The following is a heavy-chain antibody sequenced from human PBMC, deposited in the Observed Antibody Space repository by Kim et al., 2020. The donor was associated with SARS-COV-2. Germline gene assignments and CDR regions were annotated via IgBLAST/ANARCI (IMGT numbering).Heavy chain of an antibody. J-gene: IGHJ6*02. D-gene: IGHD3-9*01. CDR3: ARDRNYDILTGYYEPQYYYGMDV. CDR1: GFTFSSYS. V-gene: IGHV3-21*01. CDR2: ISSSSYI. Sequence: GGSLRLSCAASGFTFSSYSMNWVRQAPGKGLEWVSSISSSSYIYYADSVKGRFTISRDNAKNSLYLQMNSLRAEDTAVYYCARDRNYDILTGYYEPQYYYGMDVWGQGTTVTVSS.